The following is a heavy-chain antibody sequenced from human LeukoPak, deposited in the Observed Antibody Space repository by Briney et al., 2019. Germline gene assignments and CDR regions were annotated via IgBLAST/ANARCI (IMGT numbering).Heavy chain of an antibody. D-gene: IGHD6-19*01. Sequence: AGGSLRLSCVGSGFTFRTYWMTWVRQAPGKGLEWVATIKEDGSQKDHVDSVKGRFTISRDNAKNSLYLQMNSLTADDTAVYYCARVVAVAGRAFDIWGQGTMVTVSS. CDR1: GFTFRTYW. J-gene: IGHJ3*02. CDR3: ARVVAVAGRAFDI. CDR2: IKEDGSQK. V-gene: IGHV3-7*01.